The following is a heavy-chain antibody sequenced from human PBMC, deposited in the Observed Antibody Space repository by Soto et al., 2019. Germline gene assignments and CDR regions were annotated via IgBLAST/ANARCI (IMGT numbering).Heavy chain of an antibody. CDR3: AREPRSYSSGTPSVMAG. CDR2: ISSSVTNI. CDR1: ECSFSDSS. J-gene: IGHJ6*02. D-gene: IGHD6-19*01. Sequence: GGSLRLPSPASECSFSDSSMNWVRLAAGKGLECVTYISSSVTNIYHAYSFIGRFTISRDNAKNSLYLQMNSLRAEDTAVYYCAREPRSYSSGTPSVMAGWGQGTTVTVSS. V-gene: IGHV3-21*05.